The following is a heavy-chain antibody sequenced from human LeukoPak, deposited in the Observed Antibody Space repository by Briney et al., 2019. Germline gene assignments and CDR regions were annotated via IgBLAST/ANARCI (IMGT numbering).Heavy chain of an antibody. Sequence: SVKVSCEASGGTFSSYAISWVRQAPGQGLEWMGGIIPIFGTANYAQKFQGRVTITTDESTSTAYMELSSLRSEDTAVYYCAMTSSGYYYMWGQGTLVTVSS. V-gene: IGHV1-69*05. CDR1: GGTFSSYA. CDR3: AMTSSGYYYM. CDR2: IIPIFGTA. D-gene: IGHD3-22*01. J-gene: IGHJ4*02.